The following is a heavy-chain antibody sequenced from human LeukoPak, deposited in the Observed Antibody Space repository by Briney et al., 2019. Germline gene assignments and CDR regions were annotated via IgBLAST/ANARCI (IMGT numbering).Heavy chain of an antibody. D-gene: IGHD3-3*01. V-gene: IGHV3-64*01. CDR2: ISTNGAGT. J-gene: IGHJ4*02. CDR1: GFTFSSFA. Sequence: GGSLGLSWAASGFTFSSFAMTWFRQAPGKGLEFVSAISTNGAGTYYANSVRGRFTISRDNSKNTLYLQMGSLRAEDMAVYYCARARWSGYYYFEYWGQGTLVTVSS. CDR3: ARARWSGYYYFEY.